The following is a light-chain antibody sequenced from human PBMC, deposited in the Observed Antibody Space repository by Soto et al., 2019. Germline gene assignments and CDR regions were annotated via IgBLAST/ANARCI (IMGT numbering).Light chain of an antibody. CDR1: QSVSTN. V-gene: IGKV3-15*01. J-gene: IGKJ4*01. CDR2: GAS. CDR3: QQYNDWPLT. Sequence: EIVMTQSPATLSVSPGERATLSCRASQSVSTNLAWYQQKPGQAPRLLIYGASTRATGFPAMFSGSGSGTEFTLTISSLQSEDFAVYYCQQYNDWPLTFGGGTKVDIK.